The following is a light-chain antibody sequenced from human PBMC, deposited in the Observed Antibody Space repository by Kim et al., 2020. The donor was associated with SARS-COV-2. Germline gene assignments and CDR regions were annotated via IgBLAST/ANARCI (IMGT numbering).Light chain of an antibody. CDR3: QQYGSSPWT. Sequence: EIVLTQSPGTLSLSPGERATLSCRASQNVSSTYLAWYQHKPGQAPRLLIYGASSRATGIPDRFSGSGSGTDFTLTISRLEPEDFAVYFCQQYGSSPWTFGQGTKVDIK. CDR2: GAS. CDR1: QNVSSTY. V-gene: IGKV3-20*01. J-gene: IGKJ1*01.